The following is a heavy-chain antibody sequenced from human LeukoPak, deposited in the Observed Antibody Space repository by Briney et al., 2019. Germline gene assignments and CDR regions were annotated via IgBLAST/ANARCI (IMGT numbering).Heavy chain of an antibody. D-gene: IGHD3-22*01. CDR3: TRLRFYYDSSGYYGGNYYGMDV. CDR1: GGSISTYY. V-gene: IGHV4-59*08. CDR2: ISDSGST. J-gene: IGHJ6*02. Sequence: PSETLSLTCTVSGGSISTYYWSWIRQPPGKGLEWIGYISDSGSTNYNPSLKSRVTMSVDTSKNQVSLKLSSVTAADTAVYYCTRLRFYYDSSGYYGGNYYGMDVWGQGTTVTVSS.